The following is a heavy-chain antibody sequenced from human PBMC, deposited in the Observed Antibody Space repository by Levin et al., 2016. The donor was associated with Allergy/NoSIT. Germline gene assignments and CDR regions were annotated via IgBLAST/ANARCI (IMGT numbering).Heavy chain of an antibody. J-gene: IGHJ6*02. CDR2: INPSGGST. D-gene: IGHD1-7*01. CDR1: GYTFTSYY. Sequence: ASVKVSCKASGYTFTSYYMHWVRQAPGQGLEWMGIINPSGGSTSYAQKFQGRVTMTRDTSTSTVYMELSSLRSEDTAVYYCARAEVDNWNFHGMDVWGQGTTVTVSS. V-gene: IGHV1-46*01. CDR3: ARAEVDNWNFHGMDV.